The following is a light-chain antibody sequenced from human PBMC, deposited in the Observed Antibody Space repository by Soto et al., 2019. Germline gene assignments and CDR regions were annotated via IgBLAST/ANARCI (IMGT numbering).Light chain of an antibody. CDR3: QQYGSSPPT. Sequence: EIVLTQSPGTLSLSPGERAALSCRASESVSNNFLAWYQRKPGQAPRLLIYGASYRATDIPYRFSGSGSETDFTLTITRLEQDDFAVYYCQQYGSSPPTFGQGTKVEVK. J-gene: IGKJ1*01. CDR1: ESVSNNF. V-gene: IGKV3-20*01. CDR2: GAS.